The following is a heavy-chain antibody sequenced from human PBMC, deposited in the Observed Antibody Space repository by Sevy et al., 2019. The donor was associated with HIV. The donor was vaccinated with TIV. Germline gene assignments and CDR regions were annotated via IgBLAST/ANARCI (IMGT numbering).Heavy chain of an antibody. Sequence: ASVKVSCKASGYTFAGYYMHWVRQAPGQGLEWMGWINPNSGATKYAQKFQGTVTMTRNTSISTAYMELSRLRSDDTAVYFCVRESTYSSSWSRVWFDPWGQGTLVTVSS. J-gene: IGHJ5*02. CDR3: VRESTYSSSWSRVWFDP. CDR1: GYTFAGYY. D-gene: IGHD6-13*01. CDR2: INPNSGAT. V-gene: IGHV1-2*02.